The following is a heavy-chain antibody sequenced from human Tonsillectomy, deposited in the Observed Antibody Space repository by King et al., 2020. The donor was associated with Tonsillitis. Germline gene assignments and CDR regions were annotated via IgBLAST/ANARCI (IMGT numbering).Heavy chain of an antibody. V-gene: IGHV3-7*01. Sequence: EVQLVESGGNLVQPGGSLRLSCAASGFTFSNYWMSWVRQAPGKGLEWVANRDQDGSEKFYVDSVKGRFTISRDNAKNSLYLQMNSLRAEDTAIYFCTTFWGGYFDYWGQGTLVTVSS. D-gene: IGHD3-3*01. CDR1: GFTFSNYW. CDR2: RDQDGSEK. J-gene: IGHJ4*02. CDR3: TTFWGGYFDY.